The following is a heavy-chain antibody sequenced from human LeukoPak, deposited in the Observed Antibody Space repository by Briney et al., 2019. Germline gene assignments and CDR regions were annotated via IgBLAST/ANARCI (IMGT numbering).Heavy chain of an antibody. V-gene: IGHV3-48*01. Sequence: GGSLRLSCAASGFTFSSYSMNRVRRAPGKGLEWVSYISSSSSTIYYADSVKGRFTISRHNSKNTLYLQMNSLRAEDTAVYYCAVGRPQDYYYGMDVWGQGTTVTVSS. CDR3: AVGRPQDYYYGMDV. D-gene: IGHD1-26*01. CDR2: ISSSSSTI. CDR1: GFTFSSYS. J-gene: IGHJ6*02.